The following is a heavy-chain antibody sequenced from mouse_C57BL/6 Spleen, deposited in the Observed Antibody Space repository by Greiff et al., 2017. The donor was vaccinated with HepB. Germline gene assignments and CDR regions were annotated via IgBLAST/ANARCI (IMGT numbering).Heavy chain of an antibody. CDR3: ARLEKRVPYWYFDV. Sequence: VQLQQSGPELVKPGASVKISCKASGYAFSSSWMNWVKQRPGKGLEWIGRIYPGDGDTNYNGKLKGKATLTADKSSSTAYMQLSSLTSEDSAVYSWARLEKRVPYWYFDVWGTGTTVTVAS. CDR2: IYPGDGDT. V-gene: IGHV1-82*01. D-gene: IGHD6-1*01. J-gene: IGHJ1*03. CDR1: GYAFSSSW.